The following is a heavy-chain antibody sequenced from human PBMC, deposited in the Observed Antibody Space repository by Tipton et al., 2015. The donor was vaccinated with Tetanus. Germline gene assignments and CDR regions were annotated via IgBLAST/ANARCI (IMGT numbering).Heavy chain of an antibody. Sequence: TLSFTCTVSGGSMNTRTFYWGWIRQSPGKGLEWIGSIFYSGNTHYNPSLKSRIAISIDLSKNQFSLNLNSVTAADTAVYYCARAGSDYGDKENGFDIWGQGTSVTVSS. CDR1: GGSMNTRTFY. V-gene: IGHV4-39*07. CDR3: ARAGSDYGDKENGFDI. CDR2: IFYSGNT. J-gene: IGHJ3*02. D-gene: IGHD4-17*01.